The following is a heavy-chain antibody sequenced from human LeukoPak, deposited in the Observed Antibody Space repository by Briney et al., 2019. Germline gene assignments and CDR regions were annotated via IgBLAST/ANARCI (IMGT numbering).Heavy chain of an antibody. Sequence: GGSLRLSCAASGFTFSTYVMSWVRQAPGKGLEWVSGISGSGDNTYYADSVKGRFTVSRDNAKNTLYLQMNSLRAEDTAIYYCAKGSGYDTDFDYWGQGTLVTVSS. CDR1: GFTFSTYV. CDR2: ISGSGDNT. CDR3: AKGSGYDTDFDY. J-gene: IGHJ4*02. V-gene: IGHV3-23*01. D-gene: IGHD3-9*01.